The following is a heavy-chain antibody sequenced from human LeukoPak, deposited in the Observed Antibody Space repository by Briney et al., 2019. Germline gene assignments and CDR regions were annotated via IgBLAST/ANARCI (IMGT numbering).Heavy chain of an antibody. Sequence: SLRFSCEALEYTSTAYWFGWGRQMPGEGLGWLVGIFPGVSNTRYIPPFKGQVTISADKSISTAYLKWSSLKASDTAVYYCAREDFGSGEFWGQGTLVTVSS. CDR3: AREDFGSGEF. J-gene: IGHJ4*02. CDR1: EYTSTAYW. D-gene: IGHD3-10*01. V-gene: IGHV5-51*01. CDR2: IFPGVSNT.